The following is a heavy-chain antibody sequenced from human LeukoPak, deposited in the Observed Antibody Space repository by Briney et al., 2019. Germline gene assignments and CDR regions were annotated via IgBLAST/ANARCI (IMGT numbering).Heavy chain of an antibody. Sequence: GGSLRLSCAASGFTFSDAWMSWVRQAPGKGLEWVAVISYDGSNEYYADSVKGRFTISRDNSKNTLYLQMNSLRVEDTAVYYCARDKYSSGPYYFDYWGQGTLVTVSS. CDR1: GFTFSDAW. CDR2: ISYDGSNE. J-gene: IGHJ4*02. CDR3: ARDKYSSGPYYFDY. D-gene: IGHD6-19*01. V-gene: IGHV3-30-3*01.